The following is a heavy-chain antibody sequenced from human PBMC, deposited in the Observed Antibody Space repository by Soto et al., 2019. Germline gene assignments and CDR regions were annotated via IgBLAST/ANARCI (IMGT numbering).Heavy chain of an antibody. V-gene: IGHV3-30-3*01. CDR1: GFTFSSYA. Sequence: QVQLVESGGGVVQPGRSLRLSCAASGFTFSSYAMHWVRQAPGKGLEWVAVISYDGSNKYYADSVKGRFTISRDNSKNTLYLQMNSLRAEDTAVYYCAREGIAARRYYYGMDVWGQGTTVTVSS. D-gene: IGHD6-6*01. CDR3: AREGIAARRYYYGMDV. J-gene: IGHJ6*02. CDR2: ISYDGSNK.